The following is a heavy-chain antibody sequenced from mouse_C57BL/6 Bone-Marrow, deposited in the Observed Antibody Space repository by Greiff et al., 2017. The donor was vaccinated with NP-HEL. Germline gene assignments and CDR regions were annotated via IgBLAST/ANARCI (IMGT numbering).Heavy chain of an antibody. CDR2: ISSGGSYT. CDR1: GFTFRSYG. V-gene: IGHV5-6*01. Sequence: EVQVVESGGDLVKPGGSLKLSCAASGFTFRSYGMSWVRQTPDKRLEWVATISSGGSYTYYPDSVKGRFTISRDNAKNTLYLQMSSLKSEDTAMYYCASPYDYDVAWFAYWGQGTLVTVSA. D-gene: IGHD2-4*01. J-gene: IGHJ3*01. CDR3: ASPYDYDVAWFAY.